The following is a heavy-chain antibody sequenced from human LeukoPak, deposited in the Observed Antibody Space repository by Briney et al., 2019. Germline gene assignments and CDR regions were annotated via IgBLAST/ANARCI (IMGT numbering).Heavy chain of an antibody. J-gene: IGHJ4*02. CDR1: GGSFSGCY. Sequence: SETLSLTCAVYGGSFSGCYWSWIRQPPGKGLEWIGEINHSGSTNYNPSLKSRVTISVDTSKNQFSLKLSSVTAADTAVYYCARGRVHFDYWGQGTLVTVSS. CDR2: INHSGST. V-gene: IGHV4-34*01. CDR3: ARGRVHFDY. D-gene: IGHD3-10*01.